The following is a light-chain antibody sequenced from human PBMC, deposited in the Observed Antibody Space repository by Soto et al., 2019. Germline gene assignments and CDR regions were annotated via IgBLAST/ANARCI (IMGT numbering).Light chain of an antibody. Sequence: EIVMTQSPATLSLSPGERATLSCRASQSVRSNLAWYQQKPGQAPRLLIYGASTRATGIPARFSGSGSGTDFTLTISRLEPEDFAVYYCQQYGSSPWTFGQGTKVDI. CDR3: QQYGSSPWT. CDR1: QSVRSN. V-gene: IGKV3-20*01. J-gene: IGKJ1*01. CDR2: GAS.